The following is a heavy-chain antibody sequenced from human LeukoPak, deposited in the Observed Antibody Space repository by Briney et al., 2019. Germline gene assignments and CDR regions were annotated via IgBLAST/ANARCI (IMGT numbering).Heavy chain of an antibody. CDR3: AVQPYYYDSSGYTDY. CDR2: IYCSGST. V-gene: IGHV4-39*07. Sequence: SETLSLTCTVSGGSISSSSYYWGWIRQPPGKGLEWIGSIYCSGSTYYNPSLKSRVTISVDTSKNQFSLKLSSVTAADTAVYYCAVQPYYYDSSGYTDYWGQGTLVTVSS. D-gene: IGHD3-22*01. CDR1: GGSISSSSYY. J-gene: IGHJ4*02.